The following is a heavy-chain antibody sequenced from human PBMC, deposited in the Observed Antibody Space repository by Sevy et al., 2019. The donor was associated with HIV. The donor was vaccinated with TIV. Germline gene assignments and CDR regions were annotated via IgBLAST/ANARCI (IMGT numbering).Heavy chain of an antibody. J-gene: IGHJ5*02. CDR3: ARDQHHYAGNLRTGWFDP. D-gene: IGHD6-13*01. V-gene: IGHV3-30-3*01. CDR1: GFTFSSYA. Sequence: GGSLRLSCAASGFTFSSYAFHWVRQAPGKGLEWVSIIAYDGTNKYYADSVKGRFTVSRDNSKSTLYLQMNSLRTEDTAVYYCARDQHHYAGNLRTGWFDPWGQGTLVTVSS. CDR2: IAYDGTNK.